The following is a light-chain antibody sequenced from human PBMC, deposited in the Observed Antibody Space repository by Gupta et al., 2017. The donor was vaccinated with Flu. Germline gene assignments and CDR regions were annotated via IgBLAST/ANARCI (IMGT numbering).Light chain of an antibody. J-gene: IGLJ2*01. CDR3: SLSYNGVHVV. Sequence: QAVVTQEPSLTVSPGGTVTLTCGSSTGAVTSGLFPYWFQQKPGQAPRTLIYNTYNKHSWTPARFSASLLGGKAALTLSGAQPEDEADYYCSLSYNGVHVVFGGGTKLTVL. CDR2: NTY. V-gene: IGLV7-46*01. CDR1: TGAVTSGLF.